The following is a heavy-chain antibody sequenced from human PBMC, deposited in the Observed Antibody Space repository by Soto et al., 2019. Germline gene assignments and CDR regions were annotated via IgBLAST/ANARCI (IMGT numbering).Heavy chain of an antibody. Sequence: SETLSLTCTVSGGSISSYYWSWIRQPPGKGLEWIGYIYYSGSTNYNPSLKSRVTISVDTSKNQFSLTLSSVTAADTAGDYCARMRAGGGYYNYSYYGMDGWDQETTFTVSS. V-gene: IGHV4-59*01. J-gene: IGHJ6*02. CDR1: GGSISSYY. CDR3: ARMRAGGGYYNYSYYGMDG. D-gene: IGHD3-22*01. CDR2: IYYSGST.